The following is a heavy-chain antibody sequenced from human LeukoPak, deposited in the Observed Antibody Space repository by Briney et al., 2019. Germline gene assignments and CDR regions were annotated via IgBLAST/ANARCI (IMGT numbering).Heavy chain of an antibody. CDR3: VRESLGAIIPKNYYYYGMDV. V-gene: IGHV1-69*13. CDR1: GGTFSSYA. CDR2: IIPIFATA. Sequence: ASVKVSCKASGGTFSSYAISWVRQAPGQGLEWMGGIIPIFATANYAQKFQGRVTITADESTSTAYMELSSLRSEDTAVYYCVRESLGAIIPKNYYYYGMDVWGQGTTVTVSS. D-gene: IGHD3-16*01. J-gene: IGHJ6*02.